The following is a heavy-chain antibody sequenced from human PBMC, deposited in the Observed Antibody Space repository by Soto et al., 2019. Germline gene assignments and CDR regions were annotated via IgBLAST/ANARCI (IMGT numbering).Heavy chain of an antibody. D-gene: IGHD1-20*01. Sequence: KASETLSLTCAVYGGSFSGYYWSWIRQPPGKGLEWIGEINHSGSTNYNPSLKSRVTISVDTSKNQFSLKLSSVTAADTAVYYCASTARMYNWNRRAEYFQHWGQGTLVTVSS. J-gene: IGHJ1*01. CDR1: GGSFSGYY. CDR2: INHSGST. CDR3: ASTARMYNWNRRAEYFQH. V-gene: IGHV4-34*01.